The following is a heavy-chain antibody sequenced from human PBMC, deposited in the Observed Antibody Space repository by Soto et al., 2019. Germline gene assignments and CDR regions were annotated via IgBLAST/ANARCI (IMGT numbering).Heavy chain of an antibody. J-gene: IGHJ4*02. D-gene: IGHD1-26*01. Sequence: SLRLSCAASGFTFDNYAMHWVRQAPGKGLEWVSGISWNSNTIAYADSVKGRFTISRDNAKNSLYLQMNSLRAEDTAFYYCAKAHSGSYLGYFCYWGQGTLVTVSS. CDR1: GFTFDNYA. CDR2: ISWNSNTI. CDR3: AKAHSGSYLGYFCY. V-gene: IGHV3-9*01.